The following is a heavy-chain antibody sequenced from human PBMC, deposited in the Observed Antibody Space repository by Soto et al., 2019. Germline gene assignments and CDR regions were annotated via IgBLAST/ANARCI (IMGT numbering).Heavy chain of an antibody. V-gene: IGHV4-30-4*01. D-gene: IGHD2-15*01. CDR1: GGSISSGDYY. CDR3: AREGGKPPRGAFDI. Sequence: SETLSLTCTVSGGSISSGDYYWSWIRQPPGKGLEWIGYIYYSGSTYYNPSLKSRVTISVDTSKNQFSLKLSSVTAADTAVYYCAREGGKPPRGAFDIWGQGTMVTVSS. CDR2: IYYSGST. J-gene: IGHJ3*02.